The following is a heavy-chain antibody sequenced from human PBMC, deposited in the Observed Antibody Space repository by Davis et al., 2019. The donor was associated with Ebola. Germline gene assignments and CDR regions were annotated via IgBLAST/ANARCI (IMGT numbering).Heavy chain of an antibody. CDR3: ATGVLCSGGSCPFDY. J-gene: IGHJ4*02. Sequence: ASVKVSCKASGYTFTSYGISWVRQAPGQGLEWMGWISAYNGNTNYAQKLQGRVTMTEDTSTDTAYMELSSLRSEDTAVYYCATGVLCSGGSCPFDYWGQGTLVTVSS. CDR2: ISAYNGNT. D-gene: IGHD2-15*01. CDR1: GYTFTSYG. V-gene: IGHV1-18*01.